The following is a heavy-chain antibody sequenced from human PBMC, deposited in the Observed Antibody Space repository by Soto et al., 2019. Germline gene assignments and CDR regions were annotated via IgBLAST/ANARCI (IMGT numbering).Heavy chain of an antibody. Sequence: QVQLQESGPGLVKPSQTLSLTCTVSGASISSGIYYWNWVRQLPGKGLEWIGCIHPSGSTHYNPSLGSRISISMDPSGNQFSLQLSFVTAADTADYFFAGGHDAAKVGFWGQGTLVTVSS. D-gene: IGHD1-26*01. V-gene: IGHV4-31*03. CDR3: AGGHDAAKVGF. CDR1: GASISSGIYY. CDR2: IHPSGST. J-gene: IGHJ1*01.